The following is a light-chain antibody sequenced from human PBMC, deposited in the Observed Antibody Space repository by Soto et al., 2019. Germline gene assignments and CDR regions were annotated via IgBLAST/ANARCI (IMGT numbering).Light chain of an antibody. CDR2: WAS. CDR1: QSVLHSSNNRNY. V-gene: IGKV4-1*01. J-gene: IGKJ4*01. CDR3: QQYYDAPALT. Sequence: DIVMTQYPDSLALSLGDRATINCKSSQSVLHSSNNRNYLAWYQQKPGQPPKLLIYWASTRESGVPDRFSGSGSGTDFTLTITSLQAEDVAVYYCQQYYDAPALTCGGGTKVDIK.